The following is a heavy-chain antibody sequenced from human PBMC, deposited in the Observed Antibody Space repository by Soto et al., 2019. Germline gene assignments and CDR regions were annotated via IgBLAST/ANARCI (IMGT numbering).Heavy chain of an antibody. CDR1: RVAFTCKS. D-gene: IGHD6-19*01. Sequence: RVAFTCKSCSWARQAPGQGLEWLGWTSAHNGNTNYAQKLQGRLTMTTDTSTSTAYMDLGRLTSDDTAVYYCAKGRQWLDYWGEGTRVT. J-gene: IGHJ4*02. CDR3: AKGRQWLDY. V-gene: IGHV1-18*01. CDR2: TSAHNGNT.